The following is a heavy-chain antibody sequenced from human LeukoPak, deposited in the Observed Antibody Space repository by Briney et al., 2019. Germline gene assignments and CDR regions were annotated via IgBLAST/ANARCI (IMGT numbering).Heavy chain of an antibody. V-gene: IGHV3-66*01. CDR1: GITVSSNY. Sequence: GGSLRLSCAASGITVSSNYMSWVRQAPGKGLEWISTIYSGGSTYYADSVKGRFTISRDNSKNTVFLQTNSLRAEDTAVYYCASGKYAPVGATYSFDIWGQGTMVTVSS. CDR3: ASGKYAPVGATYSFDI. D-gene: IGHD2-15*01. CDR2: IYSGGST. J-gene: IGHJ3*02.